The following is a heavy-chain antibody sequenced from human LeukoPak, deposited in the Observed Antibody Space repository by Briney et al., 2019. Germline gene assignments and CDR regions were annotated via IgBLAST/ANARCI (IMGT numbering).Heavy chain of an antibody. CDR2: IYHSGST. Sequence: SGTLSLTCTVSGDSINSLDLWSWVRQPPGKGLEWIGEIYHSGSTNYNPSLKSRVTISVDKSKNQFSLKLSSVTAADTAVYYCARGGRGYFDYWGQGTLVTVSS. J-gene: IGHJ4*02. V-gene: IGHV4-4*02. CDR3: ARGGRGYFDY. CDR1: GDSINSLDL.